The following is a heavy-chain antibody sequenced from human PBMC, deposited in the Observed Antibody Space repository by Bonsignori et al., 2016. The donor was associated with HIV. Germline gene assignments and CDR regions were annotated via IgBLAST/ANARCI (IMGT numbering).Heavy chain of an antibody. J-gene: IGHJ4*02. D-gene: IGHD5-12*01. CDR2: ISSGGSTR. CDR3: ARDRYGGYDYDN. Sequence: VRQAPGKGLEWISYISSGGSTRYYADSVKGRFTISRDNAENSLFLQMNSLRDDDTAVYFCARDRYGGYDYDNWGQGALVTVSS. V-gene: IGHV3-48*02.